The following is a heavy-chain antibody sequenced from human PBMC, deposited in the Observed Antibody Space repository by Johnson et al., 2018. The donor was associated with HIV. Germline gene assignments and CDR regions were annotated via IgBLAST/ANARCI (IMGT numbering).Heavy chain of an antibody. CDR3: ATDAFDI. CDR2: ISWNSGSI. V-gene: IGHV3-9*01. CDR1: GFTFSDYY. Sequence: VQLVESGGGLVQPGRSLRLSCTASGFTFSDYYMTWIRQAPGKGLEWVSGISWNSGSIGYADSVKGRFTISRDNAKNSLYLQMNSLRAEDTAVYYCATDAFDIWGQGTMVTVSS. J-gene: IGHJ3*02.